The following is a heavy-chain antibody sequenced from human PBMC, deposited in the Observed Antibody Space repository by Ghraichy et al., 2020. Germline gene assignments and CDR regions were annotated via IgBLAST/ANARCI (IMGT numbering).Heavy chain of an antibody. J-gene: IGHJ3*02. CDR3: AKEDNDMGEGGAFDI. Sequence: GGSLRLSCAASGFTLSGYAMTWVRQPPEKGLEWVATICIRGRETFYADSVKGRFTISSDTSKNTLFLQMNSLRVDDTAVYYLAKEDNDMGEGGAFDIWGQGTMVTVSS. CDR1: GFTLSGYA. V-gene: IGHV3-23*01. D-gene: IGHD3-16*01. CDR2: ICIRGRET.